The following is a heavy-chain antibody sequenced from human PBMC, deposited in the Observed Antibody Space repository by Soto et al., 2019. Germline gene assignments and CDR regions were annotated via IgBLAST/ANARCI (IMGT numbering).Heavy chain of an antibody. Sequence: GASVKVSCKASGGTFSSYTISWVRQAPGQGLEWMGSFIPKLGKTIYAQKFQGRVTMTEDTSTDTAYMELSSLRSEDTAVYYCATVQYDAFDIWGQGTMVTVSS. V-gene: IGHV1-69*08. J-gene: IGHJ3*02. D-gene: IGHD1-1*01. CDR3: ATVQYDAFDI. CDR1: GGTFSSYT. CDR2: FIPKLGKT.